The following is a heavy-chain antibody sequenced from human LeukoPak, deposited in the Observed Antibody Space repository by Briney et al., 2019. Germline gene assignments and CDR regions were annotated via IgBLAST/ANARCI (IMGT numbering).Heavy chain of an antibody. CDR1: GGSFSGYY. J-gene: IGHJ6*02. Sequence: SETLSLTCAVYGGSFSGYYWSWIRQPPGKGLEWIREINHSGSTNYNPSLKSRVTISVGTSKNQFSLKLSSVTAADTAVYYCASGYDYVWGSYRQSLYGMDVWGQGTTVTVSS. CDR3: ASGYDYVWGSYRQSLYGMDV. D-gene: IGHD3-16*02. CDR2: INHSGST. V-gene: IGHV4-34*01.